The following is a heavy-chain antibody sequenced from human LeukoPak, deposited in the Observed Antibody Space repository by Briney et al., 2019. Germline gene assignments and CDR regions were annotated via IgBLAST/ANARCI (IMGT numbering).Heavy chain of an antibody. Sequence: GGSLRLSCAASGFTFSSYGMHWVRQAPGKGLEWVAVISYDGSNKYYADSVKGRFTISRDNSKNTLYLQMNSLRAEDTAVYYCAKGLDYYGPHWFDPWGQGTLVTVSS. J-gene: IGHJ5*02. D-gene: IGHD3-10*01. CDR3: AKGLDYYGPHWFDP. CDR1: GFTFSSYG. CDR2: ISYDGSNK. V-gene: IGHV3-30*18.